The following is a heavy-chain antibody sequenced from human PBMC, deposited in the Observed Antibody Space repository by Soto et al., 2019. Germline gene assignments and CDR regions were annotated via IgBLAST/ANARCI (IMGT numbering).Heavy chain of an antibody. J-gene: IGHJ6*02. CDR3: ARAIWETYGMDV. V-gene: IGHV3-64*01. D-gene: IGHD3-9*01. CDR2: ISSNGGST. CDR1: GFTFSSYA. Sequence: EVQLVESGGGLVQPGGSLRLSCAASGFTFSSYAMHWVRQAPGKGLESVSAISSNGGSTYYANSVKGRFTISRDNSKNTLYLQMGSLRAEDMAVYYCARAIWETYGMDVWGQGTTVTVSS.